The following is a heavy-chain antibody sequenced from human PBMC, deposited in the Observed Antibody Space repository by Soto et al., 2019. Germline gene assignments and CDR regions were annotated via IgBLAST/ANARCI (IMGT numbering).Heavy chain of an antibody. V-gene: IGHV5-51*01. D-gene: IGHD3-22*01. CDR1: GYSFTSYW. CDR2: IYPGDSDT. J-gene: IGHJ5*02. Sequence: PGESLKISCKGSGYSFTSYWIGWVRQMPGKGLEWMGIIYPGDSDTRYSPSFQGQVTISADKSISTAYLQWSSLKASDTAMYYCARSYRRITMIVDSFDPWGQGTLVTVSS. CDR3: ARSYRRITMIVDSFDP.